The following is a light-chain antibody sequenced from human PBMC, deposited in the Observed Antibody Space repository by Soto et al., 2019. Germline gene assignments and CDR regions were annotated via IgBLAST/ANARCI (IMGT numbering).Light chain of an antibody. V-gene: IGKV1-39*01. CDR1: ESISRH. Sequence: DIQISQSPSSLSASVGDRVTITCRAAESISRHLNWYQQKSGKAPKLLIYAASSLQSGVPSRFSGSGSGTDFTLTISSLQPEDFATYYCQQYNSYSRTFGQGTKVDIK. J-gene: IGKJ1*01. CDR2: AAS. CDR3: QQYNSYSRT.